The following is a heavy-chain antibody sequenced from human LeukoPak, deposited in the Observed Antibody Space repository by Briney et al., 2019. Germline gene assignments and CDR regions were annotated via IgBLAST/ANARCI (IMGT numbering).Heavy chain of an antibody. D-gene: IGHD6-13*01. CDR3: ATARDTSSWYY. Sequence: GGSLRLSCAASGFTFSSYSMNWVRQAPGKGLEWISYISSSADTMYYADSVKGRFTVSRDNAKNSLYLQMNTLRAEDTAVYYCATARDTSSWYYWGQGTLVTVSS. CDR1: GFTFSSYS. CDR2: ISSSADTM. V-gene: IGHV3-48*04. J-gene: IGHJ4*02.